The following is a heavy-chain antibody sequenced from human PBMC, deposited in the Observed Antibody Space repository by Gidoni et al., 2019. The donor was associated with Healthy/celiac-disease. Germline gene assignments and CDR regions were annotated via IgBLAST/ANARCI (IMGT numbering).Heavy chain of an antibody. Sequence: EVQLVESGGGLVQPGGSLRLSCAASGFIFSSYWMSWVRQAPGKGMEGVDNIKEGGSEKYYVGSVKGRLTISRDNAKNSLFLQMNSLRAEDTAVYYCARLYLGVRQSRLYYYMDVWGKGTTVTVSS. D-gene: IGHD3-10*02. CDR1: GFIFSSYW. CDR3: ARLYLGVRQSRLYYYMDV. CDR2: IKEGGSEK. J-gene: IGHJ6*03. V-gene: IGHV3-7*05.